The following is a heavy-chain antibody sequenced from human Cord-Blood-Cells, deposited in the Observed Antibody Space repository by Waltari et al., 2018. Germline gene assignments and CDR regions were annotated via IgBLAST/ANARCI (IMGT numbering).Heavy chain of an antibody. CDR1: GFTFSSYG. V-gene: IGHV3-30*02. CDR2: IRDDGSNE. CDR3: AKPSSGSYYFDY. Sequence: QVQLVESGGGVVQPGGSLRLSCAASGFTFSSYGMHWVRQAPGKGLEWVAFIRDDGSNEYDADAVKGRFTISRDNSKNTLYLQMNSLRAEDTAVYYCAKPSSGSYYFDYWGQGTLVTVSS. D-gene: IGHD1-26*01. J-gene: IGHJ4*02.